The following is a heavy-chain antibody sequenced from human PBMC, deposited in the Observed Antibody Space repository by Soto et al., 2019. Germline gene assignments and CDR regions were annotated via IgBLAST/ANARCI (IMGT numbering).Heavy chain of an antibody. CDR1: GFTFSSYG. CDR3: ANSRLGTTGTTGYYYYGMDV. D-gene: IGHD1-1*01. V-gene: IGHV3-30*18. CDR2: ISYDGSNK. J-gene: IGHJ6*01. Sequence: QVQLVESGGGVVQPGRSLRLSCAASGFTFSSYGMHWVRQAPGKGLEWVAVISYDGSNKYYADSVKGRFTISRDNPKNTLYLQMNSLRAEDTAVYYCANSRLGTTGTTGYYYYGMDVW.